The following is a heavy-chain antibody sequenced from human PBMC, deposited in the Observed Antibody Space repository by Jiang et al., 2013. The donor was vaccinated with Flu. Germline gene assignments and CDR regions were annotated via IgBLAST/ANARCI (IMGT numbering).Heavy chain of an antibody. Sequence: VQLVESGGGLVKPGGSLRLPCAASGFTFSDSYMTWIRRAPGKGLECLSYISGGGDVIKYADSVKGRFTISRDNAKKSLYLQMNGLRAEDTAVYYCTRDPRTLDYWGQGPRSPSPQ. V-gene: IGHV3-11*01. CDR2: ISGGGDVI. CDR3: TRDPRTLDY. J-gene: IGHJ4*02. CDR1: GFTFSDSY.